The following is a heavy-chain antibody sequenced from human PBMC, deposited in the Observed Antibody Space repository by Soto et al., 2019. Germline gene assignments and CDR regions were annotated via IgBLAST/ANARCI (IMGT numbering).Heavy chain of an antibody. V-gene: IGHV3-30*18. J-gene: IGHJ6*02. CDR3: AKQQGIAVAGMGGDYGMDV. CDR2: ISYDGSNK. CDR1: GFTFSSYG. D-gene: IGHD6-19*01. Sequence: QVQLVESGGGVVQPGRSLRLSCAASGFTFSSYGMHWVRQAPGKGLEWVAVISYDGSNKYYADSVKGRFTISRDNSKNTLYLQMNSLRAEDTAVYYCAKQQGIAVAGMGGDYGMDVWGQGTTVTVSS.